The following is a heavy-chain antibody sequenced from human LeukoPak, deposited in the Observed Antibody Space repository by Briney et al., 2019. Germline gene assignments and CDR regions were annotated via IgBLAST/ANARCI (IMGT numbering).Heavy chain of an antibody. CDR3: ARLYYYDSSGYYYAFDY. CDR2: IYYSGST. V-gene: IGHV4-39*01. J-gene: IGHJ4*02. Sequence: PSETLSLTCTFSVGSIISSNYFWGWIRQPPGKGLEWIGSIYYSGSTYYNPSLKSRITISVDTSKKQFSLKLSSVTAADTAVYYCARLYYYDSSGYYYAFDYWGQGTLVTVSS. D-gene: IGHD3-22*01. CDR1: VGSIISSNYF.